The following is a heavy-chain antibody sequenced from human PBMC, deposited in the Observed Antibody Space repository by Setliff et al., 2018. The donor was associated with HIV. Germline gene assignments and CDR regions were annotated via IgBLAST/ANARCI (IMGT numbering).Heavy chain of an antibody. V-gene: IGHV1-3*01. CDR1: GYRFASYW. CDR3: ARGALLAVFDFDH. CDR2: INVGKGDT. J-gene: IGHJ4*01. D-gene: IGHD3-10*01. Sequence: GESLKISCKGSGYRFASYWIGWVRQAPGQSLEWMGGINVGKGDTKYSQELQGRITLTTDTSANTAYMELSSLRSDDTAVYFCARGALLAVFDFDHWGHGTLVTVSS.